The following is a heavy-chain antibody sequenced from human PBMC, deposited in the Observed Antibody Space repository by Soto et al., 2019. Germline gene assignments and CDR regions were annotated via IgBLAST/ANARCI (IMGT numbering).Heavy chain of an antibody. CDR3: ARHSLYYDTLNGYYPPAWLDP. J-gene: IGHJ5*02. D-gene: IGHD3-9*01. Sequence: SETLSLTCTVSGGSISSSSYYWGWIRQPPGKGLEWIGSIYYSGSTYYNPSLKSRVTISVDTSKNQFSLKLSSVTAADTAVYYCARHSLYYDTLNGYYPPAWLDPWGQGTLVTVYS. V-gene: IGHV4-39*01. CDR1: GGSISSSSYY. CDR2: IYYSGST.